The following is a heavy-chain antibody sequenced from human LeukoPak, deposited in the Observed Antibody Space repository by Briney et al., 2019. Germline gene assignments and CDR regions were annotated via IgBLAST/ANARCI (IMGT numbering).Heavy chain of an antibody. D-gene: IGHD1-14*01. CDR2: INHSGST. Sequence: PSETLSLTCAVYGGSFSGYYWSWIRQPPGKGLEWIGEINHSGSTNYNPSLKSRVTISVDTSKNQFSLKLSSVTAADTAVYYCARGQTNNPFLVGWGQGTLVTVSS. CDR3: ARGQTNNPFLVG. CDR1: GGSFSGYY. V-gene: IGHV4-34*01. J-gene: IGHJ4*02.